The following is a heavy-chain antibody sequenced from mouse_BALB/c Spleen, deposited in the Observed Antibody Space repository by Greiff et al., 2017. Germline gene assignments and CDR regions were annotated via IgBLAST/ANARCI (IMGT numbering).Heavy chain of an antibody. V-gene: IGHV2-6-6*01. J-gene: IGHJ4*01. CDR1: GFSLTNSG. CDR2: IWGDGST. CDR3: AKTGVDYYAMDY. Sequence: VQLQQSGPGLVAPSQSLSITCTVSGFSLTNSGVHWVRQSPGKGLEWLGVIWGDGSTNYNSAFKSRLSISKDNSKSQVFLKMNSLQTDDTARYYCAKTGVDYYAMDYWGQGTSVTVSS. D-gene: IGHD1-1*01.